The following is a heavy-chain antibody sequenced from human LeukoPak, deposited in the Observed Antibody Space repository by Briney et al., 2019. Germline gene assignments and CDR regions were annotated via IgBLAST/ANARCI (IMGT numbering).Heavy chain of an antibody. J-gene: IGHJ6*03. CDR3: ALSSSDYYYYYYMDV. Sequence: SETLSLTCTVSGGSISSYYWSWIRQPPGKGLEWIGYIYTSGSTNYNPSLKSRVTISVDTSKNQFSLKLSSVTAADTAVYYCALSSSDYYYYYYMDVWGEGTAVTVSS. CDR1: GGSISSYY. D-gene: IGHD6-6*01. V-gene: IGHV4-4*09. CDR2: IYTSGST.